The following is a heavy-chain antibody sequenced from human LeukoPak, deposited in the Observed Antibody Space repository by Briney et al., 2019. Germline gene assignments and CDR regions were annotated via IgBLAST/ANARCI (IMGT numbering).Heavy chain of an antibody. V-gene: IGHV1-2*02. CDR1: GYTFTSYD. Sequence: ASVKVSCKASGYTFTSYDINWVRQATGQGLEWMGWINPNSGGTNYAQKFQGRVTMTRDTSISTAYMELSRLRSDDTAVYYCARDRGITGTPFDYWGQGTLVTVSS. CDR3: ARDRGITGTPFDY. CDR2: INPNSGGT. D-gene: IGHD1-20*01. J-gene: IGHJ4*02.